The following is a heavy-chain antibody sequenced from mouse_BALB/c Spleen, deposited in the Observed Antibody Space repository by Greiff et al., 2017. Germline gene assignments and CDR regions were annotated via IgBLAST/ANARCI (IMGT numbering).Heavy chain of an antibody. CDR2: ISSGGSYT. D-gene: IGHD3-1*01. J-gene: IGHJ3*01. Sequence: EVQRVESGGGLVKPGGSLKLSCAASGFTFSSYTMSWVRQTPEKRLEWVATISSGGSYTYYPDSVKGRFTISRDNAKNTLYLQMSSLKSEDTAMYYCTRDRDSWFAYWGQGTLVTVSA. V-gene: IGHV5-6-4*01. CDR1: GFTFSSYT. CDR3: TRDRDSWFAY.